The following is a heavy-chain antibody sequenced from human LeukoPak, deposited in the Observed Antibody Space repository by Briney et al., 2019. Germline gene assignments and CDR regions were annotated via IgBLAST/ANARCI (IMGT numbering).Heavy chain of an antibody. Sequence: PSETLSLTCTVSGGSISSSSYYWGRIRQPPGKGLGWIGRIYYSGSTYYNPSLKIRVTISVDTSKNQFSLKLSSVTAADTAVYYCVYSSGWYYFDYWGQGTLVTVSS. V-gene: IGHV4-39*01. J-gene: IGHJ4*02. CDR2: IYYSGST. CDR1: GGSISSSSYY. D-gene: IGHD6-19*01. CDR3: VYSSGWYYFDY.